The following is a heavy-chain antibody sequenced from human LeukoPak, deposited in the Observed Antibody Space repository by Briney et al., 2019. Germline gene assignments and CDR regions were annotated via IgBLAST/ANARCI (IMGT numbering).Heavy chain of an antibody. J-gene: IGHJ6*04. CDR1: GFTFSSYS. V-gene: IGHV3-21*01. CDR2: ISRNSSYI. Sequence: GGSLRLSCAASGFTFSSYSMNWVRQAPGKWLERVSSISRNSSYIYYADSVKGRFTISRDNAKNSLYLQMNSLRAEDTAVYYCARDEYCSSTSCYTISGYYYYGMDVWGKGTTVTVSS. CDR3: ARDEYCSSTSCYTISGYYYYGMDV. D-gene: IGHD2-2*02.